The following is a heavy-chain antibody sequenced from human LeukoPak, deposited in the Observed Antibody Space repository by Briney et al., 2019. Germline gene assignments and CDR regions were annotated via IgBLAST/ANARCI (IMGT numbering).Heavy chain of an antibody. V-gene: IGHV5-51*01. D-gene: IGHD1-7*01. CDR1: GYSFSTNW. CDR3: ARGTILDS. CDR2: IYPGDSDT. Sequence: VESLKISCKGSGYSFSTNWIGWVRQMPGKSLEWMGIIYPGDSDTRYSPSFQGQVTISADKSISTAYLQWSSLKASDTAMYYCARGTILDSWGQGTLVTVSS. J-gene: IGHJ4*02.